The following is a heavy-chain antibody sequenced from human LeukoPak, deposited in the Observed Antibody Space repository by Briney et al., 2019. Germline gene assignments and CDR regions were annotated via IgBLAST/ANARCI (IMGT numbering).Heavy chain of an antibody. V-gene: IGHV3-9*01. Sequence: GRSLRLSCAASGFTFDDYATHWVRQAPGKGLEWVSGISWNSGSIGYADSVKGRFTISRDNAKNSLYLQMNSLRAEDTALYYCAKTDSRGFGDPPHWGQGTLVTVSS. D-gene: IGHD3-10*01. J-gene: IGHJ4*02. CDR3: AKTDSRGFGDPPH. CDR2: ISWNSGSI. CDR1: GFTFDDYA.